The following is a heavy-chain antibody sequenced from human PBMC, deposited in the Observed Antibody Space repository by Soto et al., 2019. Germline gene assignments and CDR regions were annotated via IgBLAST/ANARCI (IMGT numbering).Heavy chain of an antibody. J-gene: IGHJ6*03. CDR2: INHSGST. CDR1: GGSFSGYY. D-gene: IGHD3-10*01. CDR3: ARFFRGTYYYYMDV. V-gene: IGHV4-34*01. Sequence: SETLSLTCAVYGGSFSGYYWIWIRQPPGKGLEWIGEINHSGSTNYNPSLKSRVTISVDTSKNQFSLKLSSVTAADTAVYYCARFFRGTYYYYMDVWGKGTTVTVSS.